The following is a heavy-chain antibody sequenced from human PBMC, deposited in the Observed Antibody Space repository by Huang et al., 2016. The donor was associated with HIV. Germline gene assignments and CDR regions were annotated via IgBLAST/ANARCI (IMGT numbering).Heavy chain of an antibody. CDR3: ARQWTILEWLLGLDV. D-gene: IGHD3-3*01. Sequence: QMQLQQRGAGLLKPSETLILTCGVSGGSFTGNYLTWIRQAPGKGLEWIGEVNDSGATNYNPSLNGRVTISLDKSNRELSLNLRSVTAADTAVYYCARQWTILEWLLGLDVWGQGTTVIVSS. V-gene: IGHV4-34*02. J-gene: IGHJ6*02. CDR2: VNDSGAT. CDR1: GGSFTGNY.